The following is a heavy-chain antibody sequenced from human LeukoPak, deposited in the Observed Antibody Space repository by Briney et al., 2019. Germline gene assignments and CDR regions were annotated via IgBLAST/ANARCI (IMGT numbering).Heavy chain of an antibody. J-gene: IGHJ4*02. D-gene: IGHD4-17*01. Sequence: VASVTVSCTASGYTFTIYAMDWVRPAPGQGLEWMGWINTNTGNPTYAQGFTGRFVFSLDTSVSTAFLQISSLKAEDTAVYYCARDYGDYAFGYWGQGTLVTVSS. CDR2: INTNTGNP. V-gene: IGHV7-4-1*02. CDR3: ARDYGDYAFGY. CDR1: GYTFTIYA.